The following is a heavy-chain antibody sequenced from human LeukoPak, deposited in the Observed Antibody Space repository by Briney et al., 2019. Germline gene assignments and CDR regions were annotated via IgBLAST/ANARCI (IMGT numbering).Heavy chain of an antibody. Sequence: GGSLRLSCAASGFTFNNYAMNWVRQAPGKGLEWVSSISGGGETTYYADSAKGRFTISRDNSQNTLYLQMNSLRAEDTAVYYCAGDYADYVGYFFFAYWGQGTRVTVSS. CDR2: ISGGGETT. CDR3: AGDYADYVGYFFFAY. J-gene: IGHJ4*02. D-gene: IGHD4-17*01. CDR1: GFTFNNYA. V-gene: IGHV3-23*01.